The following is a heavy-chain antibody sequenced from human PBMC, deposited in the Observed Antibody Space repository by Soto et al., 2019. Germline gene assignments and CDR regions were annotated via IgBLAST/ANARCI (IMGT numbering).Heavy chain of an antibody. CDR2: IYYSGST. CDR1: GGSISSDY. D-gene: IGHD6-13*01. CDR3: ARLEAAAVAFDY. Sequence: PSETLSLTCAVSGGSISSDYWSWIRQPPGKGLEWIGYIYYSGSTNYNPSLKSRVTISVDTSKNQFSLKLTSVTAADTAVYYCARLEAAAVAFDYWGQGTLVTVSS. V-gene: IGHV4-59*01. J-gene: IGHJ4*02.